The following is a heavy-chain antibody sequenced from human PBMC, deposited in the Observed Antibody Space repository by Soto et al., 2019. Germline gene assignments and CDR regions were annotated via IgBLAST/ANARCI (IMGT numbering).Heavy chain of an antibody. V-gene: IGHV3-23*01. J-gene: IGHJ6*03. CDR1: GFTFSSYA. CDR3: AKSPKQLVLFYYYMDV. Sequence: PGGSLRLSCAASGFTFSSYAMSWVRQAPGKGLEWVSAISGSGGSTYYADSVKGRFTISGDNSKNTLYLQMNSLRAEDTAVYYCAKSPKQLVLFYYYMDVWGKGTTVTVSS. CDR2: ISGSGGST. D-gene: IGHD6-6*01.